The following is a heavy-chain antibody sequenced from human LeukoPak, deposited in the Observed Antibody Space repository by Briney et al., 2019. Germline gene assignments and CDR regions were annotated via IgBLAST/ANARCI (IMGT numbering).Heavy chain of an antibody. CDR2: IYSGGST. CDR1: GLTVSSNY. Sequence: GGSLRLSCAASGLTVSSNYMSWVRQAPGKGLEWVSVIYSGGSTYYADSVKGRFTISRDNSKNTLYLQMNSLRAEDTAVYYCTKHSSAWYYYGMDVWGQGTTVTVPS. V-gene: IGHV3-53*01. J-gene: IGHJ6*02. CDR3: TKHSSAWYYYGMDV. D-gene: IGHD6-19*01.